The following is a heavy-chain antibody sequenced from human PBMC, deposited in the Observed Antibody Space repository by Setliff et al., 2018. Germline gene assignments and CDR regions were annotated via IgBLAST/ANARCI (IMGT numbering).Heavy chain of an antibody. CDR3: AGEDFDY. Sequence: PSETLSLTCAVYGGSFSGYYWSWIRQPPGKGLEWIGEINHSGSTNNNPSLKSRVTISVDKSKNQFSLKLSSVTAADTAVYYCAGEDFDYWGQGTLVTVSS. D-gene: IGHD6-13*01. V-gene: IGHV4-34*03. CDR1: GGSFSGYY. CDR2: INHSGST. J-gene: IGHJ4*02.